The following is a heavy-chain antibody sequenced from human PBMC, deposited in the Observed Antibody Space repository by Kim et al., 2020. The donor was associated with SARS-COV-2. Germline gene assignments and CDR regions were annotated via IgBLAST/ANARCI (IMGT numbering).Heavy chain of an antibody. CDR3: ARGPYSSGYDY. CDR2: INHSGST. D-gene: IGHD6-19*01. CDR1: GGSFSGYY. J-gene: IGHJ4*02. V-gene: IGHV4-34*01. Sequence: SETLSLTCAVYGGSFSGYYWSWIRQPPGKGLEWIGEINHSGSTNYNPSLKSRVTISVDTSKNQFSLKLSSVTAADTAVYYCARGPYSSGYDYWGQGTLVT.